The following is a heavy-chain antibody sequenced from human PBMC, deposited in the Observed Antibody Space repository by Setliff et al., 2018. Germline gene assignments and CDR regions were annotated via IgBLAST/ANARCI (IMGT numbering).Heavy chain of an antibody. D-gene: IGHD6-19*01. CDR2: INRRGST. CDR1: GGSVNSGYDN. Sequence: NPSETLSLTCTVSGGSVNSGYDNWNWLRQPAGKGLEWIGHINRRGSTNFSPSLKSPVTISLDTSKNQFSLNLTSVTAADTAVYYCARASSGWYSAYYYYVDVWGKGTTVTVSS. V-gene: IGHV4-61*09. J-gene: IGHJ6*03. CDR3: ARASSGWYSAYYYYVDV.